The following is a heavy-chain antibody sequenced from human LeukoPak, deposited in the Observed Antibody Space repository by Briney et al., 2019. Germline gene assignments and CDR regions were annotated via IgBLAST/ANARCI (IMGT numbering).Heavy chain of an antibody. CDR3: ATDQSITMVRGVIITLDGMDV. D-gene: IGHD3-10*01. J-gene: IGHJ6*02. CDR2: IYTSGST. CDR1: GGSISSYY. V-gene: IGHV4-4*07. Sequence: SGTLSLTCTVSGGSISSYYWSWVRQPAGKGLEWIGRIYTSGSTNYNPSLKSRVTMSVDTSKNQFSLKLSSVTAADTAVYYCATDQSITMVRGVIITLDGMDVWGQGTTVTVSS.